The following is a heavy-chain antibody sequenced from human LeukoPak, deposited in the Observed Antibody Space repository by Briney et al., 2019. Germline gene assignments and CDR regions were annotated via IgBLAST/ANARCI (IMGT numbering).Heavy chain of an antibody. V-gene: IGHV3-9*01. Sequence: PGGSLRLSCAASGFTFDDYAMHWVRQAPGKGLEWVSGISWNSGSIGYADSVKGRFTISRDNAKNSLYLQMNSLRAEDTALYYCAKVGSRVVDFWSGYHTTGYHFDYWGQGTLVTVSS. J-gene: IGHJ4*02. D-gene: IGHD3-3*01. CDR3: AKVGSRVVDFWSGYHTTGYHFDY. CDR1: GFTFDDYA. CDR2: ISWNSGSI.